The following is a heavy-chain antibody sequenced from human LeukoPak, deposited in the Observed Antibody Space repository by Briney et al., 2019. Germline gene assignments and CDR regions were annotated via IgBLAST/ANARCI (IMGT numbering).Heavy chain of an antibody. CDR1: GSTFDDYA. Sequence: GRSLRLSCAASGSTFDDYAMHWVRQAPGKGLEWVSGISWNSGSIGYADSVKGRFTISRDNAKNSLYLQMNSLRAEDTALYYCAKDLYDSSGYYLDYWGQGTLVTVSS. CDR3: AKDLYDSSGYYLDY. V-gene: IGHV3-9*01. CDR2: ISWNSGSI. D-gene: IGHD3-22*01. J-gene: IGHJ4*02.